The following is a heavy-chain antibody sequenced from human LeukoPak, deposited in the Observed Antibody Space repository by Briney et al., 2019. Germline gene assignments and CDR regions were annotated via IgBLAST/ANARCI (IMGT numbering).Heavy chain of an antibody. J-gene: IGHJ4*02. V-gene: IGHV4-38-2*02. CDR2: IYHSGST. D-gene: IGHD3-16*02. Sequence: ASETLSLTCTVSGYSISSGYYWGWIRQPPGKGLEWIGSIYHSGSTYYNPSLKSRVTISVDTSKNQFSLKLSSVTAADTAVYYCARDEPYYDYVWGSYRYTDFDYWGQGTLVTVSS. CDR1: GYSISSGYY. CDR3: ARDEPYYDYVWGSYRYTDFDY.